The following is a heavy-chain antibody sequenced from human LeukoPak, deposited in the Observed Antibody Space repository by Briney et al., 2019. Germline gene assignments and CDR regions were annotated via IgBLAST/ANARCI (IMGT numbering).Heavy chain of an antibody. D-gene: IGHD2-2*01. CDR2: IIPIFGTA. CDR1: GGTFSSYA. V-gene: IGHV1-69*13. J-gene: IGHJ4*02. CDR3: ARDPGGIVVVPADRSLHY. Sequence: GASVKVSCKASGGTFSSYAISWVRQAPGQGLEWMGGIIPIFGTANYAQKFQGRVTITADESTSTAYMELSSLRSEDTAVYYCARDPGGIVVVPADRSLHYWGQGTLVTVCS.